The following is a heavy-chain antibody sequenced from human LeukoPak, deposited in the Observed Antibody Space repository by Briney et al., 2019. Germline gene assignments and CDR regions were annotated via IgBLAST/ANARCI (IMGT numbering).Heavy chain of an antibody. CDR2: IRSKADSYAT. V-gene: IGHV3-73*01. CDR3: TRLWGDCGGDCYSHDY. D-gene: IGHD2-21*02. J-gene: IGHJ4*02. Sequence: GGSLRLSCVASGFTFSSSVIYWVRQASGRGLEWVGRIRSKADSYATTYAASVKGRFTISRDDSKNTAYLQMDSLRTEDTAVYYCTRLWGDCGGDCYSHDYWGQGTLVTVSS. CDR1: GFTFSSSV.